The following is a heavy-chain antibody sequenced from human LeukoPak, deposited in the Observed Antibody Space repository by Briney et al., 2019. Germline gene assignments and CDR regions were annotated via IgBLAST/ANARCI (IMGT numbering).Heavy chain of an antibody. CDR1: GFSFSTYS. Sequence: GGSLRLSCAASGFSFSTYSMNWVRQAPGKGLEWVSYISSSSSTIYYADSVKGRFTISSDNAKNSLYLQMNSLRAEDTAVYYCASPTISRSLDYWGQGTLVTVSS. J-gene: IGHJ4*02. V-gene: IGHV3-48*01. D-gene: IGHD1-26*01. CDR2: ISSSSSTI. CDR3: ASPTISRSLDY.